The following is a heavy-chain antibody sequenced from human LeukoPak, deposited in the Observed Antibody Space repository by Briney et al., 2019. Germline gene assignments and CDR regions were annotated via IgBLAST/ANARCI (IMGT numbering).Heavy chain of an antibody. CDR2: ISQSGRS. D-gene: IGHD5-18*01. V-gene: IGHV4-34*01. J-gene: IGHJ4*02. CDR3: ARAGGYNFRSSGPETIDY. CDR1: GVSFGGYY. Sequence: SETLSLACTVYGVSFGGYYWSWIRQSPGKGLEWIGEISQSGRSNFNPSLQSRVTISIDTSNNQFSLKLSSVTAADTAVYYCARAGGYNFRSSGPETIDYWGQGTLVTVSS.